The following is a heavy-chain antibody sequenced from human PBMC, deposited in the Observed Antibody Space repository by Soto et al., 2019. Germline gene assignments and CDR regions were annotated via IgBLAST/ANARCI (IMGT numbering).Heavy chain of an antibody. Sequence: ASVKVSCKASGYTFTSYAMHWVLQAPGQRLEWMGWINAGNGNTKYSQKFQGRVTITRDTSASTAYMELSSLRSEDTAVYYCARALRYYDSSGYYPWGQGTLVTVSS. J-gene: IGHJ5*02. CDR2: INAGNGNT. CDR1: GYTFTSYA. CDR3: ARALRYYDSSGYYP. V-gene: IGHV1-3*01. D-gene: IGHD3-22*01.